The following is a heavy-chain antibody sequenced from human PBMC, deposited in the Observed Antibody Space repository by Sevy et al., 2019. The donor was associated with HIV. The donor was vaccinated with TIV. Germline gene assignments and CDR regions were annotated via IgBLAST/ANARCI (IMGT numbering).Heavy chain of an antibody. D-gene: IGHD3-3*01. V-gene: IGHV1-2*02. CDR1: GYTFTGYY. Sequence: ASVKVSCKASGYTFTGYYMHWVRQAPGQGLEWMGWINPKSGGTNYAQKFQGRVTMTRETSISTAYMELSRLRSDDTAVYYCARHDFWSGYSNLGLDYWGQGTLVTVSS. CDR3: ARHDFWSGYSNLGLDY. J-gene: IGHJ4*02. CDR2: INPKSGGT.